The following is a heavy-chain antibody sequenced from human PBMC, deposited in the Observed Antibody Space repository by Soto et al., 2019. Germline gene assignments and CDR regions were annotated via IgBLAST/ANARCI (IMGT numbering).Heavy chain of an antibody. CDR3: AGLQSMRLSGLDP. D-gene: IGHD3-16*02. V-gene: IGHV4-30-4*01. Sequence: PSETLSLTCTVSGGSIGSGDYYWSWIRQPPGKGLEWIGYIYYSGSTYYNPSLKSRVTISVDTSKNQFSLKLSSVTAADTAVYYCAGLQSMRLSGLDPWGQGTLVTVPQ. J-gene: IGHJ5*02. CDR1: GGSIGSGDYY. CDR2: IYYSGST.